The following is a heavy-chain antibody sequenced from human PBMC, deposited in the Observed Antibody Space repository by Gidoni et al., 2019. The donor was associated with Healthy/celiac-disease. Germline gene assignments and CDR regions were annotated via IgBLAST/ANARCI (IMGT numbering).Heavy chain of an antibody. CDR3: AKEGQQQLLFDY. J-gene: IGHJ4*02. Sequence: SSYGMHWVRQAPGKGLEWVAVISYDGSNKYYADSVKGRFTISSDNSKNTLYLQMNSLRAEDTAVYYCAKEGQQQLLFDYWGQGTLVTVSS. D-gene: IGHD6-13*01. V-gene: IGHV3-30*18. CDR1: SSYG. CDR2: ISYDGSNK.